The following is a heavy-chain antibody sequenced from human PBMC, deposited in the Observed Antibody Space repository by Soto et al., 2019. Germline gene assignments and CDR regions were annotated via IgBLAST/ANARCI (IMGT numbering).Heavy chain of an antibody. V-gene: IGHV3-30*03. J-gene: IGHJ5*02. CDR1: GFTFSSYG. D-gene: IGHD6-19*01. CDR3: ARPSSGWENWFDP. CDR2: ILYDGSDQ. Sequence: ALRLSCAASGFTFSSYGMHWVRQAPGKGLEWVAVILYDGSDQSYTDSVKGRFTISRDNAKNSLYLQMNSLRDDDTAVYYCARPSSGWENWFDPWGQGTLVTVSS.